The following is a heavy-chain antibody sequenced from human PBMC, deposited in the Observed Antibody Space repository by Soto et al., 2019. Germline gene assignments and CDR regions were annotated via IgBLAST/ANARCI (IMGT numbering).Heavy chain of an antibody. CDR3: ARALVAASHFDS. Sequence: QVQLVQSGAEVKKPGASVKVSCKASGYSFTAYYMHLVRQAPGQGLEWMGWINPNTGGTHYAQKFEGWVTMTRDTSISTAYMELRRLTSDDTAVYYCARALVAASHFDSWGQGTLVTVSS. V-gene: IGHV1-2*04. CDR2: INPNTGGT. CDR1: GYSFTAYY. D-gene: IGHD5-12*01. J-gene: IGHJ4*02.